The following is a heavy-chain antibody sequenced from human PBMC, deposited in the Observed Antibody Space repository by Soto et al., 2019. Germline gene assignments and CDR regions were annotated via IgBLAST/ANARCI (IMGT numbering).Heavy chain of an antibody. Sequence: PSETLSLTXTVSGGSISSGGYYWSWIRQPPGKGLEWLGYIYYSGSTYYNPSLKSRVTISVDTSKNQFSLKLSSVTAADTAVYYCARDPQDWYFDLWGRGTLVTVSS. J-gene: IGHJ2*01. V-gene: IGHV4-30-4*01. CDR1: GGSISSGGYY. CDR3: ARDPQDWYFDL. CDR2: IYYSGST.